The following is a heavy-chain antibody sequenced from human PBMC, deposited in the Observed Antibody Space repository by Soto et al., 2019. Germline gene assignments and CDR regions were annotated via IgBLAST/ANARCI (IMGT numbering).Heavy chain of an antibody. J-gene: IGHJ4*02. CDR1: GFTFSSYG. CDR2: IWYDGSNK. CDR3: AREGIVVVPAAENYYFDY. D-gene: IGHD2-2*01. V-gene: IGHV3-33*01. Sequence: QVQLVESGGGVVQPGRSLRLSCAASGFTFSSYGMHWVRQAPGKGLEWVAVIWYDGSNKYYADSVKGRFTISRDNSKNTLYLQMNSLRAEDTVVYYCAREGIVVVPAAENYYFDYWGQGTLVTVSS.